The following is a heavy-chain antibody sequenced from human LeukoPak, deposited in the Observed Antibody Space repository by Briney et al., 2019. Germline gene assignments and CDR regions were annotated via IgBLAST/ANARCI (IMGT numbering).Heavy chain of an antibody. V-gene: IGHV3-11*04. D-gene: IGHD2-15*01. CDR1: GFTFSDYY. CDR2: ISSSGSTI. J-gene: IGHJ4*02. CDR3: ARSYCSGGSCYLNFDY. Sequence: GGSLRLSYAASGFTFSDYYMSWIRQAPGKGLEWVSYISSSGSTIYYADSVKGRFTISRDNAKNSLYLQMNSLRAEDTAVYYCARSYCSGGSCYLNFDYWGQGTLVTVSS.